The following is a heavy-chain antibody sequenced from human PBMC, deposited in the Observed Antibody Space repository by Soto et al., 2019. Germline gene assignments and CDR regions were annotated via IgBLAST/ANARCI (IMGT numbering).Heavy chain of an antibody. D-gene: IGHD3-3*01. CDR2: INAGNGNT. CDR1: GYTFTSYA. J-gene: IGHJ4*02. Sequence: QVQLVQSGAEVKKPGASVKVSCKASGYTFTSYAMHWVRQAPGQRLEWMGWINAGNGNTKYSQKFQGRVTITRDTAASTAYMELSSLRSEDTAVYYCARDADYYDFWSGVISPLDYCGQGTLVTVSS. CDR3: ARDADYYDFWSGVISPLDY. V-gene: IGHV1-3*01.